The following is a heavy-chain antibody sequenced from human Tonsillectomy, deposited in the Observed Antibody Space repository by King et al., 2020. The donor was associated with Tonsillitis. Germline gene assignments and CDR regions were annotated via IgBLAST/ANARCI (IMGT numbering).Heavy chain of an antibody. CDR2: ISYDGSNK. CDR3: AKAERITGTHYYYYGMDV. CDR1: GFTFSSYG. Sequence: VQLVESGGGVVQPGRSLRLSCAASGFTFSSYGMHWVRQAPGKGLEWVAVISYDGSNKYYADSVKGRFTISRDNSKNTLYLQMNSLRAEDTAVYYCAKAERITGTHYYYYGMDVWGQGTTVTVSS. V-gene: IGHV3-30*18. D-gene: IGHD1-20*01. J-gene: IGHJ6*02.